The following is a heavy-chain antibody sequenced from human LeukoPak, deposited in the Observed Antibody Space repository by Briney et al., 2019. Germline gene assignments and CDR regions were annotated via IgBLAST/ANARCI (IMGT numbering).Heavy chain of an antibody. CDR1: GFTFRSYW. CDR3: ARGTEHICASFAY. CDR2: INYDGTTT. D-gene: IGHD2-21*01. Sequence: GGSLRLSCAASGFTFRSYWMDWVRQGPGKGLVWVSRINYDGTTTYYADSVKGRFTISRDNAKHTLYLQLHSLRAEDTAVYYCARGTEHICASFAYWGQGTLVTVSS. V-gene: IGHV3-74*01. J-gene: IGHJ4*02.